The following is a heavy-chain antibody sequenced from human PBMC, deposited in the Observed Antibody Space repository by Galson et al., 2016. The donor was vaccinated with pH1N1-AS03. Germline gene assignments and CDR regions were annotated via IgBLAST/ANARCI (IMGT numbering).Heavy chain of an antibody. CDR3: APDSSGWYNDY. CDR2: ISGSGGST. CDR1: GFTFSRYA. D-gene: IGHD6-19*01. Sequence: SLRLSCAASGFTFSRYAMSWVRQAPGKGLEWVSAISGSGGSTYYADSVKGRFTISRDNSQNTLYLQMNSLRAEDKAVYYCAPDSSGWYNDYWGQGTLVTVSS. V-gene: IGHV3-23*01. J-gene: IGHJ4*02.